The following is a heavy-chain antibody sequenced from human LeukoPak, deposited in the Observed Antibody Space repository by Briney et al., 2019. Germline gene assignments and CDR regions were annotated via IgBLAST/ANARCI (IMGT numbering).Heavy chain of an antibody. V-gene: IGHV3-23*01. Sequence: GGSLRLSCAASGFTFSSYSMNWVRQAPGKGLEWVSAISGSGGSTYYADSVKGRFTISRDNSKNTLYLQMNSLRAEDTAVYYCATQRSGWRKLGFDYWGQGTLVTVSS. CDR1: GFTFSSYS. CDR3: ATQRSGWRKLGFDY. D-gene: IGHD6-19*01. J-gene: IGHJ4*02. CDR2: ISGSGGST.